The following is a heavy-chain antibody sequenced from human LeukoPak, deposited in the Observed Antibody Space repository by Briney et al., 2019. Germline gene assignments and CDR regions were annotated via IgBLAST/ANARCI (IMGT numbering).Heavy chain of an antibody. D-gene: IGHD4-17*01. CDR3: ARDNPGGEFYL. V-gene: IGHV1-2*02. CDR2: LNSESGGA. CDR1: GYTFTSYD. Sequence: ASVKVSCKASGYTFTSYDINWVRQAPGQGPEWMGWLNSESGGAKYAQRFQARVTMTRDTSISAAYMELTRLRSDDTAVYYCARDNPGGEFYLRGQGTLVTVSS. J-gene: IGHJ4*02.